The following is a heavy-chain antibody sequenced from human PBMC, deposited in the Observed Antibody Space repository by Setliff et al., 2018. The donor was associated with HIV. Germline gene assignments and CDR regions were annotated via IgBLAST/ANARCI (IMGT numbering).Heavy chain of an antibody. CDR3: ARVVPAKNYYDSSPYFDY. J-gene: IGHJ4*02. D-gene: IGHD3-22*01. CDR1: GFTFSSYA. CDR2: ISYDGSNK. V-gene: IGHV3-30*04. Sequence: SCAASGFTFSSYAIHWVRQAPGKGLEWVAVISYDGSNKYYADSMKGRFTISRDNSRNTLYLQMNSLRAEDTAVYYCARVVPAKNYYDSSPYFDYWGQGTLVTVSS.